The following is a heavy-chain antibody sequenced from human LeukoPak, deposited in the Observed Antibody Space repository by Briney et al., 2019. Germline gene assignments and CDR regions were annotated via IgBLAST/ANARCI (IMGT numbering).Heavy chain of an antibody. CDR2: ISGDGGST. CDR3: AKDIVYNNQVDY. Sequence: GGSLRLSCAASGFTFDDYAMHWVRHAPGKGLEWVSLISGDGGSTYYADSVKGRFIISRDNSKNSLYLQMNSLRTEDTALYYCAKDIVYNNQVDYWGQGTLVTVSS. CDR1: GFTFDDYA. D-gene: IGHD1-1*01. V-gene: IGHV3-43*02. J-gene: IGHJ4*02.